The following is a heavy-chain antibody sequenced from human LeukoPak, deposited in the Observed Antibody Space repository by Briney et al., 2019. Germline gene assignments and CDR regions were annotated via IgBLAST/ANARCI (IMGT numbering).Heavy chain of an antibody. Sequence: SETLSLTCTVSGGSVSSDSYFWTWIRQPPGKGLEWIGYIYYSGSTNYNPSLKSRVTISLDTSKSQISLKLSSVTAADTAVYYCARGQRRLQDYWGQGTLVTVSS. J-gene: IGHJ4*02. CDR1: GGSVSSDSYF. CDR3: ARGQRRLQDY. V-gene: IGHV4-61*01. CDR2: IYYSGST.